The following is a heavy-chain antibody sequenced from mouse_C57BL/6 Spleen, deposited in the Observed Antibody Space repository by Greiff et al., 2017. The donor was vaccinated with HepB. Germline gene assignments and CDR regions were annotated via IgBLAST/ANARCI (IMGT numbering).Heavy chain of an antibody. J-gene: IGHJ1*03. CDR1: GYTFTSYW. CDR3: ARGGGGYFGV. Sequence: QVQLQQPGAELVKPGASVKLSCKASGYTFTSYWMQWVKHRPGQGLEWIGEIDPSDSYTNYNQKFKGKDTLTVDTSSSTASKKLSSLTSEDSAVYYYARGGGGYFGVWGTGTTVTVSS. CDR2: IDPSDSYT. V-gene: IGHV1-50*01.